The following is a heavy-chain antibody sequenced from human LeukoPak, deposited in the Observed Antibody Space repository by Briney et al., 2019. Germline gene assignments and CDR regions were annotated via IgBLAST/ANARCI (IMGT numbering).Heavy chain of an antibody. J-gene: IGHJ4*02. CDR1: GGSFSGYY. CDR3: ARLYGGNSWSFDY. Sequence: PSETLSLTCAVYGGSFSGYYWSWIRQPPGKGMEWIGEINHSGSTNYNPSLKSRVTISVDTSKNQFSLKLSSVTAADTAVYYCARLYGGNSWSFDYWGQGTLVTVSS. CDR2: INHSGST. V-gene: IGHV4-34*01. D-gene: IGHD4-23*01.